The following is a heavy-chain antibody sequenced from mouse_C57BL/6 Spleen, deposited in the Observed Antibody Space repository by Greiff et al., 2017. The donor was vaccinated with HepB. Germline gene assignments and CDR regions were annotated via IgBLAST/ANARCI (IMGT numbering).Heavy chain of an antibody. J-gene: IGHJ2*01. Sequence: QVQLQQPGAELVKPGASVKLSCKASGYTFTSYWMQWVKQRPGQGLEWIGEIDPSDSYTNYNQKFKGKATLTVDTSSSTAYMQRSSLTSEDSAVYYCASYYGSSYGSYFDYWGQGTTLTVSS. CDR3: ASYYGSSYGSYFDY. V-gene: IGHV1-50*01. D-gene: IGHD1-1*01. CDR1: GYTFTSYW. CDR2: IDPSDSYT.